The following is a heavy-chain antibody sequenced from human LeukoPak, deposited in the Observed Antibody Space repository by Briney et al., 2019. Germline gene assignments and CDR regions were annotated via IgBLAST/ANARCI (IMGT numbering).Heavy chain of an antibody. CDR3: AGVISDIVVVPAAISNWFDP. V-gene: IGHV4-34*01. CDR2: INHSGST. Sequence: SETLSLTCAVYGGSFSGYYWSWIRQPPGKGLEWIGEINHSGSTNYNPSLKSRVTISVDTSKSQFSLKLSSVTAADTAVYYCAGVISDIVVVPAAISNWFDPWGQGTLVTVSS. D-gene: IGHD2-2*02. CDR1: GGSFSGYY. J-gene: IGHJ5*02.